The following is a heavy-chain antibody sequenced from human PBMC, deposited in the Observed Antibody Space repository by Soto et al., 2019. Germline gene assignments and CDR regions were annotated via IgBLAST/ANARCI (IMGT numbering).Heavy chain of an antibody. CDR3: ARVVQKDGGLLSNYYYGMDV. V-gene: IGHV4-61*01. CDR1: GGSVSSLYYY. J-gene: IGHJ6*02. CDR2: IYYSGST. D-gene: IGHD3-10*01. Sequence: QVQLQESGPGLVKPSETLSLTCTVSGGSVSSLYYYWSWIRQPPGKGLEWLGDIYYSGSTNYNPSLKSRVTMSVDTSKNQFSLKLSSVTAADTAVYYCARVVQKDGGLLSNYYYGMDVWGQGTTVTVSS.